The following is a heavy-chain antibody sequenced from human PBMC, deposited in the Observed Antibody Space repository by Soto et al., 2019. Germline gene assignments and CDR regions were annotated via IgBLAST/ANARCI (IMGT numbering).Heavy chain of an antibody. D-gene: IGHD3-9*01. Sequence: PGESLKISCNGSGYSFTSYWIGWVRQMPGKGLEWMGIIYPGDSDTRYSPSFQGQVTISADKSISTAYLQWSSLKASDTAMYYCARQKRYFDWYRDYYGMDVWGQGTTVTVSS. J-gene: IGHJ6*02. CDR2: IYPGDSDT. V-gene: IGHV5-51*01. CDR3: ARQKRYFDWYRDYYGMDV. CDR1: GYSFTSYW.